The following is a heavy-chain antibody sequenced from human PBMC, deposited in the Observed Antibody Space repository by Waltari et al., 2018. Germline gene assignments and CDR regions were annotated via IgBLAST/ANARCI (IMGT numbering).Heavy chain of an antibody. J-gene: IGHJ4*02. V-gene: IGHV3-33*06. Sequence: IWYDGSNKDYADSVKGRFTISRDNSKNTLYLQMNSLRAEDTAVYYCAKDPLNYYDSSGYYYSGLHRYFDYWGQGTLVTVSS. D-gene: IGHD3-22*01. CDR2: IWYDGSNK. CDR3: AKDPLNYYDSSGYYYSGLHRYFDY.